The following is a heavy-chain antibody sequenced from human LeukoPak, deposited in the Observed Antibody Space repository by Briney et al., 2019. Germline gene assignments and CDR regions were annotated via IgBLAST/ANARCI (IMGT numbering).Heavy chain of an antibody. Sequence: GGSLRLSCVASAFMFSTSWMNWVRQAPGKGLEWVANIKQDGSEKYYVDSVKGRFTISRDNAKNSLYLQMNSLRAEDTAVYYCAGVGYCSSTSCYGHLDYWGQGTLVTVSS. CDR2: IKQDGSEK. CDR1: AFMFSTSW. J-gene: IGHJ4*02. CDR3: AGVGYCSSTSCYGHLDY. D-gene: IGHD2-2*01. V-gene: IGHV3-7*01.